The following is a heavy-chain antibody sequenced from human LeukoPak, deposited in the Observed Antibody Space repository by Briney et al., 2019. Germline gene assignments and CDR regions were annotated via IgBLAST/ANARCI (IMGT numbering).Heavy chain of an antibody. Sequence: PSETLSLTCTVSGGSISSSSYYWGWIRQPPGKGLEWIGSIYYSGSTYYNPSLKSRVTISVDTSKNQFSLKLSSVTAAATAVYSCARDEAAMALFDYWGQGTLVTVSS. J-gene: IGHJ4*02. D-gene: IGHD5-18*01. CDR1: GGSISSSSYY. CDR2: IYYSGST. V-gene: IGHV4-39*02. CDR3: ARDEAAMALFDY.